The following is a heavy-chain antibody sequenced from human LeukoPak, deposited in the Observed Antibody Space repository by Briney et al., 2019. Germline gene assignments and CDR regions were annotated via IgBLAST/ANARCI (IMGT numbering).Heavy chain of an antibody. J-gene: IGHJ4*02. Sequence: GASVKVSCKASGYSFTGYYMHWVRQASGQGLEWMGWINPNSGGTNYAQEFQGRVTMTRDMSTSTVYMELSSLRSEDTAVYYCARDLGGVVVVAGDYWGQGTLVTVSS. CDR1: GYSFTGYY. CDR3: ARDLGGVVVVAGDY. V-gene: IGHV1-2*02. CDR2: INPNSGGT. D-gene: IGHD2-15*01.